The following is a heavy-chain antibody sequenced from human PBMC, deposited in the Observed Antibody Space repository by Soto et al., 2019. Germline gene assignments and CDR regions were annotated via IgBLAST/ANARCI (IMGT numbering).Heavy chain of an antibody. Sequence: QVQLVESGGGVVQPGRSLRLSCAASGFTFSSYGMHWVRQAPGKGLEWVAVISYDGSNKYYADSVKGRFTISRDNSKNTLYLERNSRRTEDKAVYYCAPGLRFLEWPLGSCYPWGHGTLVTVSS. CDR1: GFTFSSYG. V-gene: IGHV3-30*03. CDR2: ISYDGSNK. CDR3: APGLRFLEWPLGSCYP. D-gene: IGHD3-3*01. J-gene: IGHJ5*02.